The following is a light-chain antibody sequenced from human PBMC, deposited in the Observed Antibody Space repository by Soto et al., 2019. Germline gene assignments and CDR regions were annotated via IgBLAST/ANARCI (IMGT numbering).Light chain of an antibody. CDR3: QQRSDWLT. CDR1: ESVSSY. V-gene: IGKV3-11*01. J-gene: IGKJ4*01. Sequence: EIVLTQSPATLSLSPGEGATLSCRASESVSSYLAWYQQKPGQAPRLLIYDASNRATGIPARFSGSGSGTDFTLTISSLEPEEFAVYYCQQRSDWLTFGGGTKVEIK. CDR2: DAS.